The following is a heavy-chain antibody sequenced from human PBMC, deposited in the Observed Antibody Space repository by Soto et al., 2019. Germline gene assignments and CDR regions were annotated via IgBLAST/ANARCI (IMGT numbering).Heavy chain of an antibody. CDR2: INPILSMS. Sequence: QVQLVQSGADVQRPGSSVRVSCKDSGDTFNFYTINGVRQAPGQGLKWMGRINPILSMSNYAPSFQGRVTMTADKSTSTAYMELSSLRSEDTAMYYCATSYGSGYRAFDSWGQGALVTVSS. D-gene: IGHD3-10*01. CDR3: ATSYGSGYRAFDS. CDR1: GDTFNFYT. J-gene: IGHJ4*02. V-gene: IGHV1-69*02.